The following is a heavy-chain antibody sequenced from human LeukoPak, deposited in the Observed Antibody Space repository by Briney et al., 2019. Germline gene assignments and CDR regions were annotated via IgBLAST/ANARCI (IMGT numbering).Heavy chain of an antibody. CDR3: AGRDGYKGDY. CDR2: IYSGGST. J-gene: IGHJ4*02. D-gene: IGHD5-24*01. CDR1: GFTASSNY. Sequence: PGGSLRLSCAASGFTASSNYMSWVRQAPGKGLEWVSVIYSGGSTYYADSVKGRFTISRDNSKNTLYLQMNSLRAEDTAVYYCAGRDGYKGDYWGQGTLVAVSS. V-gene: IGHV3-66*01.